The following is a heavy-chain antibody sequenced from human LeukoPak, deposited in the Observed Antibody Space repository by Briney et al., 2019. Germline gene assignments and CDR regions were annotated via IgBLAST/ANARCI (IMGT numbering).Heavy chain of an antibody. J-gene: IGHJ3*02. CDR3: ARDRGSYIVVVGRLFDI. CDR2: ISAYNGNT. V-gene: IGHV1-18*01. D-gene: IGHD2-2*01. CDR1: GYTFTSYG. Sequence: ASVKVSCKASGYTFTSYGISWVRQAPGQGLEWMGWISAYNGNTNYAQKLQGRVTMTTDTSTSIAYMELRSLRSDDTAVYYCARDRGSYIVVVGRLFDIWGQGTMVTVSS.